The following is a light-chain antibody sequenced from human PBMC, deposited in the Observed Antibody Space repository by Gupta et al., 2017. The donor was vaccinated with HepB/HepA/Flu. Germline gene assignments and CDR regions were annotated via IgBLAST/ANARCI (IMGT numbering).Light chain of an antibody. V-gene: IGKV1-33*01. Sequence: DIQMTQSPSSLSASVGDRVTITCQASQDISNYLNWYQQKPGKAPKLLIYDASNLETGVPSRFSGSGSGTDFTFTISSLQPEDIATYYCQQYDNLPMCNFGQGTKLEIK. CDR2: DAS. CDR1: QDISNY. CDR3: QQYDNLPMCN. J-gene: IGKJ2*04.